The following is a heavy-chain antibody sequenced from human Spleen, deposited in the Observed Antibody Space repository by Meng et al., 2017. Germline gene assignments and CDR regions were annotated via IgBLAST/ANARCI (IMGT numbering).Heavy chain of an antibody. CDR3: VTGGHYYGT. CDR1: GFTVSSNE. Sequence: GESLKISCAASGFTVSSNEMSWVRQAPGKGLEWVSAIYGDGTTYFADSVKGRFTLYTDNSKNTLYLQLNSLRPEDTALYYCVTGGHYYGTWGQGTVVTVSS. J-gene: IGHJ3*01. V-gene: IGHV3-66*02. CDR2: IYGDGTT. D-gene: IGHD3-10*01.